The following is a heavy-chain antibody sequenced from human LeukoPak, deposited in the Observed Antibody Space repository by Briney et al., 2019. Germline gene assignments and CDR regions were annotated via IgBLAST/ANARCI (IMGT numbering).Heavy chain of an antibody. CDR1: GYSISSGYY. V-gene: IGHV4-38-2*02. CDR2: IYHSGST. D-gene: IGHD5-24*01. J-gene: IGHJ4*02. Sequence: SETLSLTCTVSGYSISSGYYWGWIRQPPGKGLEWIGGIYHSGSTYYNPSLKSRVTISVDTSKNQFSLKLSSVTAADTAVYYCARGGYNPVDYWGQGTLVTVSS. CDR3: ARGGYNPVDY.